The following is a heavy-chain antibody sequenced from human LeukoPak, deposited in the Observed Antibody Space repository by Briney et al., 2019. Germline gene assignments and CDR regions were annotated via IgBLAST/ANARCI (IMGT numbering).Heavy chain of an antibody. Sequence: PGGSLRLSCALSGLNIRNYWMHWVRPAPGKGLVWVSRMNDDGSGISYADSVKGRFTISRDNAKNLLFLQMNSLRAEDTAVYYCARVEADYDYVWGSYRYSDYWGQGTLVTVSS. CDR2: MNDDGSGI. CDR3: ARVEADYDYVWGSYRYSDY. J-gene: IGHJ4*02. CDR1: GLNIRNYW. D-gene: IGHD3-16*02. V-gene: IGHV3-74*01.